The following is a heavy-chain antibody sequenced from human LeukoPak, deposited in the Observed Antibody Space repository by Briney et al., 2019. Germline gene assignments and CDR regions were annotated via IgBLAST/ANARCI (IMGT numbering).Heavy chain of an antibody. Sequence: GGSVKVSCKASGYTFTSYGISWVRQAPGQGLEWMGWISAYNGNTNYAQKLQGRVTMTTDTSTSTAYMELRSLRSDDTAVYYCARALTVAGSQYYYYGMDVWGQGTTVTVSS. J-gene: IGHJ6*02. CDR2: ISAYNGNT. D-gene: IGHD6-19*01. V-gene: IGHV1-18*01. CDR3: ARALTVAGSQYYYYGMDV. CDR1: GYTFTSYG.